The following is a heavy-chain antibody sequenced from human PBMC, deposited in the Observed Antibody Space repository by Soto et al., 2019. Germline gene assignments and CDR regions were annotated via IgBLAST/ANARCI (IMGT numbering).Heavy chain of an antibody. CDR3: AKELHTSSGWSQVIY. CDR2: ISGSGGST. J-gene: IGHJ4*02. D-gene: IGHD6-19*01. V-gene: IGHV3-23*01. CDR1: GFTFSSYA. Sequence: GESLKISCAASGFTFSSYAMSWVRQAPGKGLEWVSAISGSGGSTYYADSVKGRFTISRDNSKNTLYLQMNSLRAEDTAVYYCAKELHTSSGWSQVIYWGQGTLVTVSS.